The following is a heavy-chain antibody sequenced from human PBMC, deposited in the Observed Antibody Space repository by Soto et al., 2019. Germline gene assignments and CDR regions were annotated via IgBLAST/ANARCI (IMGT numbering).Heavy chain of an antibody. Sequence: TLSLTCTVSGGSIFIGGYYCNWIRQQPGKGLEWIGYNHHSGNPYYNPSLKSRVTISVVTSKNQFSLKLSSVTAADTAVYYCATYYYYDSSGSLYFDYWGQGTLVTVSS. CDR3: ATYYYYDSSGSLYFDY. V-gene: IGHV4-31*03. D-gene: IGHD3-22*01. CDR1: GGSIFIGGYY. J-gene: IGHJ4*02. CDR2: NHHSGNP.